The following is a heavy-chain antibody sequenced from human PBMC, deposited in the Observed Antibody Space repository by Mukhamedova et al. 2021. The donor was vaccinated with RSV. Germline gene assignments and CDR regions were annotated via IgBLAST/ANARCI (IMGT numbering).Heavy chain of an antibody. D-gene: IGHD6-13*01. Sequence: WSWIRQPPGKGLEWIGYIYYSGSTNYNPSLKSRVTISVDTSKNQFSLKLSSVTAADTAGYYCARQSSSWYAWGQGTLVTVSS. J-gene: IGHJ5*02. CDR2: IYYSGST. V-gene: IGHV4-59*08. CDR3: ARQSSSWYA.